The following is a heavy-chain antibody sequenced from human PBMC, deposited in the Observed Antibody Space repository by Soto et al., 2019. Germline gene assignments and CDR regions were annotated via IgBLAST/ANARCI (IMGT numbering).Heavy chain of an antibody. CDR2: IYYRGNT. CDR1: GGSISSSSYY. V-gene: IGHV4-39*02. D-gene: IGHD2-15*01. J-gene: IGHJ4*02. CDR3: AREGGGYCSGGRCQVDY. Sequence: QLQLQESGPGLVKPSETLSLTCTVSGGSISSSSYYWGWIRQPPGKGLEWIGSIYYRGNTYYNPSLKSRVTIPVDTSMNQFSMKLRSVTAADTAVDYCAREGGGYCSGGRCQVDYWGQGTLVTVSS.